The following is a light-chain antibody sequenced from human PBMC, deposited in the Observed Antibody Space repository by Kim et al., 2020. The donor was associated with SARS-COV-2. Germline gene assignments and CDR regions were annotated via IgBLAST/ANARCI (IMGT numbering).Light chain of an antibody. CDR1: QSVGTN. V-gene: IGKV3-15*01. CDR3: QQYNQWLAHS. Sequence: SPGERATLSGRASQSVGTNLAWYQQRRGQPPRLLIYDAFIRATGVPARFSGSGSGTEFTLTISSLQSEDFAIYHCQQYNQWLAHSFGGGTKVDIK. J-gene: IGKJ4*01. CDR2: DAF.